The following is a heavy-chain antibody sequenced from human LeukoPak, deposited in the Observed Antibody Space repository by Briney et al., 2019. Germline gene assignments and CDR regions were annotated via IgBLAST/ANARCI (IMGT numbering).Heavy chain of an antibody. J-gene: IGHJ6*02. CDR1: GFTFSFYS. Sequence: TGGSLRLSCAASGFTFSFYSMTWVRQAPGKGLEWVSSISSSSSYIYYADSVKGRFTISRDNAKNSLYLQMNSMRAEDTAVYYCARGGAGSGRPLYYHYYYGMDVWGQGTTVTVSS. V-gene: IGHV3-21*01. CDR3: ARGGAGSGRPLYYHYYYGMDV. CDR2: ISSSSSYI. D-gene: IGHD3-10*01.